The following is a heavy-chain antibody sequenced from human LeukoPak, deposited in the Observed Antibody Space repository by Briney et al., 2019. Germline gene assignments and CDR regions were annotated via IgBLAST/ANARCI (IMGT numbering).Heavy chain of an antibody. CDR2: ISSSGSTI. V-gene: IGHV3-11*01. CDR3: ARDSRIAAAGPDERYFDL. CDR1: GLTFSDFY. D-gene: IGHD6-13*01. J-gene: IGHJ2*01. Sequence: GGSLRLSCAASGLTFSDFYMSWIRQAPGKGLEWVSYISSSGSTIYYADSVKGRFTISRDNAKNSLYLQMNSLRAEDTAVYYCARDSRIAAAGPDERYFDLWGRGTLVTVSS.